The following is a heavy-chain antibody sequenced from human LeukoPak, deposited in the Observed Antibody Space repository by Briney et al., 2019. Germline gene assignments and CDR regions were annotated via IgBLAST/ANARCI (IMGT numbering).Heavy chain of an antibody. CDR1: GGSISSYY. V-gene: IGHV4-59*01. D-gene: IGHD3-22*01. J-gene: IGHJ4*02. Sequence: SETLSLTCTVSGGSISSYYWSWIRQPPGKGLEWIGYIYYSGSTNYNPSPKSRVTISVDTSKNQFSLKLSSVTAADTAVYYCARGGRQRYYYDSSGQNDYWGQGTLVTVSS. CDR2: IYYSGST. CDR3: ARGGRQRYYYDSSGQNDY.